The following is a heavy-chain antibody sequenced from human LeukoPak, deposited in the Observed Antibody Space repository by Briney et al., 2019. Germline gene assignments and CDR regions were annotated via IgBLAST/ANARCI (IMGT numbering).Heavy chain of an antibody. CDR3: TRARQSYSSSWYYYYYYMDV. Sequence: GGSLRLSCTASGFTFGDYAMSWVRQAPGKGLEWVGFIRSKAYGGTTEYAASVKGRFTISRDDSKSIAYLQMNSLKTEDTAVYYCTRARQSYSSSWYYYYYYMDVWGKGTTVTISS. CDR1: GFTFGDYA. D-gene: IGHD6-13*01. CDR2: IRSKAYGGTT. V-gene: IGHV3-49*04. J-gene: IGHJ6*03.